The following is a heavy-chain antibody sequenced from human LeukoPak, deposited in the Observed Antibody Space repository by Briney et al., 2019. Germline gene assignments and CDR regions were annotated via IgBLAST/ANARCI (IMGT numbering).Heavy chain of an antibody. CDR1: GFTFSSYG. CDR3: ANLASFYYYYTDV. J-gene: IGHJ6*03. V-gene: IGHV3-30*18. CDR2: ISYDGSNQ. Sequence: PGRSLRLSCAVSGFTFSSYGMHWVRQAPGEGLEWVAVISYDGSNQYYADSVKGRFTVSRDNSKNTLYLQMNSLRPEDTAFYYCANLASFYYYYTDVWGKGTTVTVSS.